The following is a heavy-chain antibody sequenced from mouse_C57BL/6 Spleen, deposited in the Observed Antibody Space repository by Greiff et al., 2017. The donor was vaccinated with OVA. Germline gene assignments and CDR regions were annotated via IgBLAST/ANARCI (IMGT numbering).Heavy chain of an antibody. Sequence: EVKLMESGGGLVQPGGSMKLSCVASGFTFSNYWMNWVRQSPEKGLEWVAQIRLKSDNYATHYAESVKGRFTISRDDSKSSVYLQMNNLRAEDTGIYYCIPYYYGSSPFAYWGQGTLVTVSA. CDR2: IRLKSDNYAT. D-gene: IGHD1-1*01. J-gene: IGHJ3*01. V-gene: IGHV6-3*01. CDR3: IPYYYGSSPFAY. CDR1: GFTFSNYW.